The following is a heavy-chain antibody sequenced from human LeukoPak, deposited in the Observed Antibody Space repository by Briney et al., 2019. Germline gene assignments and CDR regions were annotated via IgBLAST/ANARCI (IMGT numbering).Heavy chain of an antibody. J-gene: IGHJ4*02. CDR1: GFTFSSYN. D-gene: IGHD1-26*01. CDR2: ISSSSSYI. CDR3: ARDPRYSGSYHGGDY. V-gene: IGHV3-21*01. Sequence: GSLRLSCAASGFTFSSYNMNWVRQAPGKGLEWVSSISSSSSYICYADSVKGRFTISRDNAKNSLYLQMNSLRAEDTAVYYCARDPRYSGSYHGGDYWGQGTLVTVSS.